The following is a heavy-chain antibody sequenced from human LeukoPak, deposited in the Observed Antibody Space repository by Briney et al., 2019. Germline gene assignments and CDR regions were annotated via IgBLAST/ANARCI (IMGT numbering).Heavy chain of an antibody. V-gene: IGHV1-69*04. CDR1: GGTFSSYA. CDR2: IIPILGIA. J-gene: IGHJ6*02. CDR3: ARAGRYYYDSSGPPTGGMDV. Sequence: AASVKVSCKASGGTFSSYAISWVRQAPGQGLEWMGRIIPILGIANCAQKFQGRVTITADKSTSTAYMELSSLRSEDTAVYYCARAGRYYYDSSGPPTGGMDVWGQGTTVTVSS. D-gene: IGHD3-22*01.